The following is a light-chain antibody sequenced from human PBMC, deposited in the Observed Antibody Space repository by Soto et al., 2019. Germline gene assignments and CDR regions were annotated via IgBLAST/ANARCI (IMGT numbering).Light chain of an antibody. J-gene: IGKJ5*01. CDR1: QSVRSN. V-gene: IGKV3-15*01. CDR3: QQYNNWPPIT. CDR2: GAS. Sequence: EIVMTQSPATLSVSPGERATVSCRASQSVRSNLAWYQQKPGQAPRLLIYGASTRATGIPARFSGSGSGTELTLTISSLQSEDFAVYDCQQYNNWPPITFGQGTRLEIK.